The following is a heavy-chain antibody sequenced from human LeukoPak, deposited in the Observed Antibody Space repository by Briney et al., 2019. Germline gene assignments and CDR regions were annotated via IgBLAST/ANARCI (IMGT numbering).Heavy chain of an antibody. CDR2: ISGSGAST. J-gene: IGHJ6*02. D-gene: IGHD1-14*01. CDR3: AKGHRAVAYFGMDV. CDR1: GFTFSSYG. Sequence: GGSLRLSCAASGFTFSSYGLSWVRQAPGKGLEWVSAISGSGASTNYADSVKGRFTISRDNSKNTLYLQMNSLRVEDTAIYYCAKGHRAVAYFGMDVWGQGTMVTVSS. V-gene: IGHV3-23*01.